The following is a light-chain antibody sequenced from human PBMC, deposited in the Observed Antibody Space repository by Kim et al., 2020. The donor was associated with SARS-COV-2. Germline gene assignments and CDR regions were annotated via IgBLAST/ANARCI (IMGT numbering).Light chain of an antibody. V-gene: IGKV3-15*01. CDR1: PTISSS. J-gene: IGKJ2*01. CDR3: QQYLNWYT. Sequence: EIVMTQSPATLSVSPGERATLSCRASPTISSSLAWYQQKPGQAPRLLIYGASTRAIGIPDRFSGSGSGTEFTLTISSLQSEDFAVYYCQQYLNWYTFGRGTKLEI. CDR2: GAS.